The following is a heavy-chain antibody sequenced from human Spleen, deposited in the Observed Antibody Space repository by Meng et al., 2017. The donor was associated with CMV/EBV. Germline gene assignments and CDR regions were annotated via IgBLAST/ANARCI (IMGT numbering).Heavy chain of an antibody. CDR2: IYNGGDT. D-gene: IGHD3-3*01. J-gene: IGHJ4*02. V-gene: IGHV3-53*01. Sequence: GESLKISCAASGFTVSNFHMSWVRQAPGKGLEWVSAIYNGGDTYNTDAVKGRFTISRDNSRNTLSLEMNSLRAEDTAVYYCAKAEGADFWSGPAASYYFDYWGQGTLVTVSS. CDR3: AKAEGADFWSGPAASYYFDY. CDR1: GFTVSNFH.